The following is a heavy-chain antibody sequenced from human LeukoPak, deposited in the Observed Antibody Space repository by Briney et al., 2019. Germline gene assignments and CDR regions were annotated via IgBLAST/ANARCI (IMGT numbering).Heavy chain of an antibody. CDR3: ARARVVPAAMGSFGAFDI. CDR2: IIPIFGTA. V-gene: IGHV1-69*13. D-gene: IGHD2-2*01. Sequence: SVKVSCKASGGTFSSYAISWVRQAPRQGLEWMGGIIPIFGTANYAQKFQGRATITADESTSTAYMELSSLRSEDTAVYYCARARVVPAAMGSFGAFDIWGQGTMVTVSS. CDR1: GGTFSSYA. J-gene: IGHJ3*02.